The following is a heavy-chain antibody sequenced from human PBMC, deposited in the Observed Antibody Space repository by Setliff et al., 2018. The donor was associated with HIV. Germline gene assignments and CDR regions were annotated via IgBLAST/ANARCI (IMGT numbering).Heavy chain of an antibody. CDR1: GYTFTKYG. D-gene: IGHD3-22*01. CDR3: ARARRDSYDRGRRNHYYIDV. J-gene: IGHJ6*03. CDR2: ISANNGNT. Sequence: ASVKVSCKASGYTFTKYGITWVRQAPGQGLEWMGWISANNGNTNYAQKFQGRVTMTRDTSISTAYMELNNLKFEDTAVYYCARARRDSYDRGRRNHYYIDVWGKGTTVTVSS. V-gene: IGHV1-18*01.